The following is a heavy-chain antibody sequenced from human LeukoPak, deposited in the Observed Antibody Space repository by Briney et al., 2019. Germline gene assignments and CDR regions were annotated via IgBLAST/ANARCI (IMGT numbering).Heavy chain of an antibody. D-gene: IGHD6-19*01. CDR2: IYYSGIT. Sequence: SSETLSLTCTVSGGSISSGYYYWAWIRQPPGKGLEWIGSIYYSGITYYNPSFKSPVTISIDTAKNQFSLRVTSVNAADTAVYYCAKDRAPPSRIAVAGRFDPWGQGTLVTVSS. V-gene: IGHV4-39*02. J-gene: IGHJ5*02. CDR1: GGSISSGYYY. CDR3: AKDRAPPSRIAVAGRFDP.